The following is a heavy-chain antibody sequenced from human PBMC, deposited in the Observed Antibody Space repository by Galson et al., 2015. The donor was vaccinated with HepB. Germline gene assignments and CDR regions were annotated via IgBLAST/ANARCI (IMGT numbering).Heavy chain of an antibody. Sequence: ETLSLTCAVYGGSFSGYYWSWIRQPPGKGLEWIGEINHSGSTNYNPSLKSRVTISVDTSKNQFSLKLSSVTAADTAVYYCARAVVGWLQWQIDAFDIWGQGTMVTVSS. CDR2: INHSGST. CDR3: ARAVVGWLQWQIDAFDI. J-gene: IGHJ3*02. D-gene: IGHD5-24*01. V-gene: IGHV4-34*01. CDR1: GGSFSGYY.